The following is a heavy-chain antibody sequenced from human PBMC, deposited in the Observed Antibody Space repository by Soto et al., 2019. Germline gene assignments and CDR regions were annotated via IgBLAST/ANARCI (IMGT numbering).Heavy chain of an antibody. CDR1: GGSISSSSYY. Sequence: LSLTCTVSGGSISSSSYYWGWIRQPPGKGLEWTGSIYYSGSTYYNPSLKSRVTISVDTSKNQFSLKLSSVTAADTAVYYCARLEIYYSYGMDVWGQGTTXTVSS. CDR3: ARLEIYYSYGMDV. J-gene: IGHJ6*02. V-gene: IGHV4-39*01. CDR2: IYYSGST.